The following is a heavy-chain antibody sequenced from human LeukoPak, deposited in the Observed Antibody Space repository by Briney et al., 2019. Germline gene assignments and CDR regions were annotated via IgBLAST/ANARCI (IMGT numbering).Heavy chain of an antibody. V-gene: IGHV3-53*01. CDR1: GFTVSSNY. J-gene: IGHJ4*02. D-gene: IGHD3-22*01. CDR2: IYSGGST. Sequence: PGGSLRLSCAASGFTVSSNYMSWVRQAPGKGLEWVSVIYSGGSTYYADSVKGRFTISRDNSKNTLYLQMNSLRAEDTAVYYCARGGYYYDSSGYSGEAYWGQGTLVTVSS. CDR3: ARGGYYYDSSGYSGEAY.